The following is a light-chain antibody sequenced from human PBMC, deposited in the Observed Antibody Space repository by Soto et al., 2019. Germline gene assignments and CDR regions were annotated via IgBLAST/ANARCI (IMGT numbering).Light chain of an antibody. CDR2: SFS. J-gene: IGLJ1*01. V-gene: IGLV1-44*01. Sequence: PPSASATPGQGVIISCSGSSSNIGSNPVNWYRQVPGTAPKLVIYSFSRRPSGVPDRISGSKSATSASLAISGLQSEDEADYYCAAWDDSLNGYVFGTGTKVTVL. CDR3: AAWDDSLNGYV. CDR1: SSNIGSNP.